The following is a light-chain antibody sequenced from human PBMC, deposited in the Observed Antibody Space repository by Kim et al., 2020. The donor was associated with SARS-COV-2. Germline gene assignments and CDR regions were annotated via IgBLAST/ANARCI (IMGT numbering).Light chain of an antibody. V-gene: IGLV3-1*01. CDR2: QDS. CDR1: KLGDKY. Sequence: SYELTQPPSVSVSPGQTASITCSGDKLGDKYACWYQQKPGQSPVLVIYQDSKRPSGIPERFSGSNSGNTATLTISGTQAMDEADYYCQAWDSSTVVSGGGTQLTVL. J-gene: IGLJ2*01. CDR3: QAWDSSTVV.